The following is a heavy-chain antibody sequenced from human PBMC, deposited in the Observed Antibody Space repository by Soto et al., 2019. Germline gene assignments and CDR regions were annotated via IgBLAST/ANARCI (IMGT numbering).Heavy chain of an antibody. V-gene: IGHV1-18*04. CDR3: ARDGASESYYYYGMDV. J-gene: IGHJ6*02. CDR1: GYTFTSYG. Sequence: RASVKVSCKASGYTFTSYGISWVRQAPGQGLEWMGWISAYNGNTNYAQKLQGRVTMTTDTSTSTAYMELRSLRSGDTAVYYCARDGASESYYYYGMDVWGQGTTVTVSS. CDR2: ISAYNGNT.